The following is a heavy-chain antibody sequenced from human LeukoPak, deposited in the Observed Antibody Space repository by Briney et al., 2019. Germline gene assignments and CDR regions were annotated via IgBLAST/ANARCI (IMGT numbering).Heavy chain of an antibody. CDR1: XXXFSDYY. J-gene: IGHJ3*02. CDR3: ARELSTSSTAFDM. Sequence: PSETLSLTCAIYXXXFSDYYWSWIRLPPXXXXXXXXEINQNRGSLNYNPSLKSRVTMSVDTSKKQLYLKVTSVTAADTAVYYCARELSTSSTAFDMWGQGTMVTVSS. D-gene: IGHD6-6*01. CDR2: INQNRGSL. V-gene: IGHV4-34*01.